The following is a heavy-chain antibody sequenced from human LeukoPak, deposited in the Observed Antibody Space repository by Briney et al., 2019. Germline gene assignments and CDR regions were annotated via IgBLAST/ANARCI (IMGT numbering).Heavy chain of an antibody. CDR1: GFTFSSYA. D-gene: IGHD2-15*01. J-gene: IGHJ4*02. CDR3: AREVYCSGGSCYSYSSNFDY. Sequence: GGSLRLPCAASGFTFSSYAMHWVRQAPGKGLEWVAVISYDGSNKYYADSAKGRFTISRDNSKNTLYLQMNSLRAEDTAVYYCAREVYCSGGSCYSYSSNFDYWGQGTLVTVSS. CDR2: ISYDGSNK. V-gene: IGHV3-30-3*01.